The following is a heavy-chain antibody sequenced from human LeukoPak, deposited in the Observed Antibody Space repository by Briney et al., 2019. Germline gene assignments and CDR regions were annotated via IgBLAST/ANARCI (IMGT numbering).Heavy chain of an antibody. Sequence: SETLSLTCTVSGGSISSYYWSWIRQPPGKGLEWIGYIYYSGSTNYNPSLKSRVTISVDTSKNQFSLKLSSVTAADTAVYYCAGGQQLESNYYYYYYMDVWGKGTTVTVSS. CDR2: IYYSGST. D-gene: IGHD6-13*01. J-gene: IGHJ6*03. CDR3: AGGQQLESNYYYYYYMDV. V-gene: IGHV4-59*01. CDR1: GGSISSYY.